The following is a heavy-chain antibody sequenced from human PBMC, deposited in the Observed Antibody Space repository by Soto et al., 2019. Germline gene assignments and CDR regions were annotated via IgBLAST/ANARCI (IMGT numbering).Heavy chain of an antibody. V-gene: IGHV3-7*05. CDR3: ARGRAAHPAED. CDR2: IKQDGSEK. CDR1: GFTLSGYW. J-gene: IGHJ4*02. Sequence: EVQVVESGGGLVQPGGSLRLSCAASGFTLSGYWMTWVRQAPGKGLEWVANIKQDGSEKYYVDSVKGRFTISRDNAKNSLYLQMNSLRDEDTAVYHCARGRAAHPAEDWGQGTLVTVSS. D-gene: IGHD6-13*01.